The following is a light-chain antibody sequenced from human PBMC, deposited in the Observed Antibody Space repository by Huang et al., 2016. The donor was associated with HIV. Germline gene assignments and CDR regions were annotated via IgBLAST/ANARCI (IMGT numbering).Light chain of an antibody. Sequence: EIVMTQSPATLSVSPGERASLSCRASQSVGTNLAWFQQKPGQAPRLLIYGASYRPTGIPTRFSGSGSGREFTLTISGLQSEDSAVYYCQQYNNWPPVTFGGGTKVEIK. J-gene: IGKJ4*01. CDR1: QSVGTN. CDR3: QQYNNWPPVT. V-gene: IGKV3-15*01. CDR2: GAS.